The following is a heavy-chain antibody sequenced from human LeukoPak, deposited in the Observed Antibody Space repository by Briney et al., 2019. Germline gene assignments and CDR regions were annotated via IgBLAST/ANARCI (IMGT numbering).Heavy chain of an antibody. CDR2: ISGSGGST. CDR3: AKDRGIISDY. V-gene: IGHV3-23*01. D-gene: IGHD3-10*01. Sequence: GGSLRLSCAASGFTFSSYGMSWVRQAPGKGLEWVSAISGSGGSTYFADSVKGRFTISRDNSKNTLYLQMNSLRAEDTAVYYCAKDRGIISDYWGQGTLVTVSS. J-gene: IGHJ4*02. CDR1: GFTFSSYG.